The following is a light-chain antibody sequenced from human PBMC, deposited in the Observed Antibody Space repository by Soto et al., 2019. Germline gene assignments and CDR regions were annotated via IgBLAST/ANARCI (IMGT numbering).Light chain of an antibody. CDR3: SSYTSSSTLV. V-gene: IGLV2-14*01. J-gene: IGLJ2*01. CDR1: SSDVGGYNC. CDR2: EVS. Sequence: QSALTQPASVSGSPGQSITISCTGTSSDVGGYNCVSWYQQHPGKAPRLIIYEVSNRPSGVSSRFSGSKSGNTASLTISGLQTEDEAEYYCSSYTSSSTLVFGGGTKLTVL.